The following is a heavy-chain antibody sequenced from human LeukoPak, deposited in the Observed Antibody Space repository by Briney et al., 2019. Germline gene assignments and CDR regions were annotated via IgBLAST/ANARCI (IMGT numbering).Heavy chain of an antibody. CDR1: GGTFSSYA. CDR3: ARDALYYGSGSYYNDFDY. Sequence: SVKVSCKASGGTFSSYAISWVRQAPGQGLEWMGRIIPILGIANYAQKFQGRVTITADKSTSTAYMELSSLRSEDTAVYYCARDALYYGSGSYYNDFDYWGQGTLVTVSS. J-gene: IGHJ4*02. V-gene: IGHV1-69*04. CDR2: IIPILGIA. D-gene: IGHD3-10*01.